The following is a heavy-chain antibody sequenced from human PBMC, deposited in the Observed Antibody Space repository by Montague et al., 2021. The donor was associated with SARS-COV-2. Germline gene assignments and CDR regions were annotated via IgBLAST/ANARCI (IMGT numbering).Heavy chain of an antibody. CDR2: NYYRGST. CDR1: GGSVRRGPYY. D-gene: IGHD3-10*01. CDR3: AREYNYGSGNTLYDKWGQCAHPVPPPPPPQGPFVLPPAPPLQGHL. Sequence: SETLSLTCSVSGGSVRRGPYYWSWSRQPPGKGLEWMGYNYYRGSTSYSPSLKKRVSISVDSSENHFSLQLNSVTAADTAVYYCAREYNYGSGNTLYDKWGQCAHPVPPPPPPQGPFVLPPAPPLQGHLWGQG. V-gene: IGHV4-61*03. J-gene: IGHJ3*01.